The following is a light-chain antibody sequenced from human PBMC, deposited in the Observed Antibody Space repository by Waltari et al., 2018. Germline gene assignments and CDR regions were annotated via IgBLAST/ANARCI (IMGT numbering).Light chain of an antibody. CDR3: CSYAGTSTMV. Sequence: QSALTQPASLSGSPGLSITISCNGTRRDVGAYLLVSWYQQHPGKAPKLIIFEVTKRPSGISDRFSGSKSDNTATLTISGLQAEDEADYFCCSYAGTSTMVFGGGTKLTVL. V-gene: IGLV2-23*02. CDR2: EVT. CDR1: RRDVGAYLL. J-gene: IGLJ3*02.